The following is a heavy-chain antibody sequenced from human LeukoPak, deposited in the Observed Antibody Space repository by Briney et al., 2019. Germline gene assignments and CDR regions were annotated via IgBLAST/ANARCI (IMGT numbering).Heavy chain of an antibody. CDR1: GGSISSYY. D-gene: IGHD5-18*01. Sequence: PSETLSLTCTVSGGSISSYYWSWIRQPPGKGLEWIGYIYYSGSTNYNPSLKSRVTISVDTSKNQFSLKLSPVTAADTAVYYCARLAKYSYAPYYFDYWGQGTLVTVSS. J-gene: IGHJ4*02. CDR2: IYYSGST. CDR3: ARLAKYSYAPYYFDY. V-gene: IGHV4-59*08.